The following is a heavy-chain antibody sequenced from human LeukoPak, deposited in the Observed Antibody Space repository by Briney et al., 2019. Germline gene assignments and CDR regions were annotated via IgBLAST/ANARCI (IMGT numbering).Heavy chain of an antibody. Sequence: ASVKVSCKASGYTFTSYDINWVRQATGQGLEWMGWMNPNSGTTGYEQKFQGRVTMTRNTSISTAYMELRSLRSEATAVYYCAKSITMVRGVIRAVGFDPWGQGTLVTVSS. CDR2: MNPNSGTT. V-gene: IGHV1-8*01. D-gene: IGHD3-10*01. CDR1: GYTFTSYD. CDR3: AKSITMVRGVIRAVGFDP. J-gene: IGHJ5*02.